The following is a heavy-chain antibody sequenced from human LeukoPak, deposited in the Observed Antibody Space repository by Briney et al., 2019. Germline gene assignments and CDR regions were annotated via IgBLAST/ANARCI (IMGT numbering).Heavy chain of an antibody. D-gene: IGHD2-2*02. CDR1: GFSLSTSGVG. J-gene: IGHJ6*03. V-gene: IGHV2-5*01. CDR3: AHSRYTDGPYYYYYYMDV. CDR2: IYWNDDK. Sequence: SGPTLVKPTQTLTLTCTFSGFSLSTSGVGVGWIHQPPGKALEWLALIYWNDDKRYSPSLKSRLTITKDTSKNQVVLTMTNMDPVDTATYYCAHSRYTDGPYYYYYYMDVWGKGTTVTVSS.